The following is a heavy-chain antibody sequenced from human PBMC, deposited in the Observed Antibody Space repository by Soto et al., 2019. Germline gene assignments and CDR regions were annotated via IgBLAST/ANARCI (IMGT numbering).Heavy chain of an antibody. CDR3: ARGGYYDSSGARNYHYYGMDV. Sequence: QAQLVQSGAEVKKPGASVKVSCKASGYSFSSYGITWVRQAPGQGLEWLGWISPYNDDTKYAQRLKGRVTMNTDTSTRTAYMDIRGLRSDDTAIYYCARGGYYDSSGARNYHYYGMDVWGQGTTVTVSS. V-gene: IGHV1-18*01. CDR2: ISPYNDDT. D-gene: IGHD3-22*01. J-gene: IGHJ6*02. CDR1: GYSFSSYG.